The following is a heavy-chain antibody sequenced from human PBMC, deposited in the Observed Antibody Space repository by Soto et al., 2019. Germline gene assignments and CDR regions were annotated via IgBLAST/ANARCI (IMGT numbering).Heavy chain of an antibody. D-gene: IGHD3-3*01. CDR1: GGSIRTPDW. Sequence: SETLSLTCTVSGGSIRTPDWWSWVRQTPEKGLEWIGEIYHSGTPNYNPSLKSRMHMSLDATRNHYSLRLTSVTAADTAVYFCARAPVGLDTISYFDYWGQGKLVTVSS. CDR2: IYHSGTP. V-gene: IGHV4-4*02. J-gene: IGHJ4*02. CDR3: ARAPVGLDTISYFDY.